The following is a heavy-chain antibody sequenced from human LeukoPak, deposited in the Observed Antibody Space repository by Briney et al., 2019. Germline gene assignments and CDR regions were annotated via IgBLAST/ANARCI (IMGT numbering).Heavy chain of an antibody. CDR2: IIPIFDTT. D-gene: IGHD3-10*01. Sequence: SVKVSCKASGGTFSSYAINWVRQAPGQGLDGMGGIIPIFDTTNYAQNFQGRVAITADKSTNTAYMELSSLRSEDTAVYYCARAIRGSKIASRYYFYYMDIWGKGTTVTVSS. V-gene: IGHV1-69*06. CDR3: ARAIRGSKIASRYYFYYMDI. J-gene: IGHJ6*03. CDR1: GGTFSSYA.